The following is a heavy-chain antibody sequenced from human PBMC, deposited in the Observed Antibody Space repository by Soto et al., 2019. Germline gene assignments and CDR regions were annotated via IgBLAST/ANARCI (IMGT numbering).Heavy chain of an antibody. D-gene: IGHD3-10*01. CDR3: AGILGRFGDPSAYYFDY. J-gene: IGHJ4*02. CDR1: GFTFSSYG. CDR2: ISYDGSNK. Sequence: GGSLRLSCAASGFTFSSYGMHWVRQAPGKGLEWVAVISYDGSNKYYADSVKGRFTISRDNSKNTLYLQMNSLRAEDTAVYYCAGILGRFGDPSAYYFDYWGQGTLVTVSS. V-gene: IGHV3-30*03.